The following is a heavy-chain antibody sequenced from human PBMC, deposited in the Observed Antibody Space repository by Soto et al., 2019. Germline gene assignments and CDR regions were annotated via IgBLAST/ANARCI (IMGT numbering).Heavy chain of an antibody. CDR3: ARNIVATPSTLYYYYYGMDV. D-gene: IGHD5-12*01. V-gene: IGHV1-3*01. CDR2: INAGNGNT. CDR1: GYTFTSYA. J-gene: IGHJ6*02. Sequence: QVQLVQSGAEVKKPGASVKVSCKASGYTFTSYAMHWVRQAPGQRLEWMGWINAGNGNTKYSQKFQGRVTITRDTSASTAYMELSSLRSEDTAVYYCARNIVATPSTLYYYYYGMDVWGQGTTVTVSS.